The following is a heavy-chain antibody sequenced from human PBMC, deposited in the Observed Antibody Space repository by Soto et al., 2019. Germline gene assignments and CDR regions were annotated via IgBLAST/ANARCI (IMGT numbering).Heavy chain of an antibody. CDR2: IKEDGSEK. V-gene: IGHV3-7*03. J-gene: IGHJ4*02. Sequence: EVQLVESGGGLVQPGGSLRLSCAASGFTLSNFWMSWVRQAPGKGLERVASIKEDGSEKTYVDAVNGRFTIARDNTQSPRYIQMNRLRVDDAAVYDCASYRTLGCWGQGTPVIVSS. CDR1: GFTLSNFW. CDR3: ASYRTLGC. D-gene: IGHD1-26*01.